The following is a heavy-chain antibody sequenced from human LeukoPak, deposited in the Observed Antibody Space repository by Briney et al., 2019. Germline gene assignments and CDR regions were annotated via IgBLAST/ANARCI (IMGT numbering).Heavy chain of an antibody. CDR3: ARADPNASGYFYRFNWFDP. V-gene: IGHV4-59*01. Sequence: PSETLSLTCTVSGGSISSYYWNWVRQPPGKGLEWIGNIYYGGSTNYNPSLKSRVTISLDTSKFQFSLRLNSVTAADTAVYYCARADPNASGYFYRFNWFDPWGQGTLVTVSS. CDR2: IYYGGST. D-gene: IGHD3-10*01. CDR1: GGSISSYY. J-gene: IGHJ5*02.